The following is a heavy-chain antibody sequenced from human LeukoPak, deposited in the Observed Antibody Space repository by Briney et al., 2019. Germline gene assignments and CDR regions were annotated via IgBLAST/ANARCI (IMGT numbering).Heavy chain of an antibody. D-gene: IGHD2-2*01. CDR1: GGTFSSYA. CDR3: ARAYCSSTSCNTHYYYYGMDV. CDR2: IIPIFGTA. Sequence: GSSVKASCKASGGTFSSYAISWVRQAPGQGLEWMGGIIPIFGTANYAQKFQGRVTVTADESTSTAYMELSSLRSEDTAVYYCARAYCSSTSCNTHYYYYGMDVWGKGTTVTVSS. V-gene: IGHV1-69*01. J-gene: IGHJ6*04.